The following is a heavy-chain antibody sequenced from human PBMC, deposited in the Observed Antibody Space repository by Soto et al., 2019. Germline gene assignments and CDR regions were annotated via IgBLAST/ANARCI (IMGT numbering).Heavy chain of an antibody. V-gene: IGHV3-30*18. CDR3: AKGSGFDFDY. Sequence: QVQLVESGGGVVQPGMSLRLSCAASGFTFSNYGMHWVRQAPGKGLEWVACLSSDGSGEDYSDSVKGRFTISRDNSKDTMYLQMNSLGGEDTAVYYCAKGSGFDFDYWGQGNLVIVSS. J-gene: IGHJ4*02. CDR1: GFTFSNYG. CDR2: LSSDGSGE. D-gene: IGHD5-12*01.